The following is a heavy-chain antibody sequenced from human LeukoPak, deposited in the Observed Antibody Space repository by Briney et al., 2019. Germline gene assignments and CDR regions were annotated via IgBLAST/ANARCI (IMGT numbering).Heavy chain of an antibody. J-gene: IGHJ5*02. CDR2: IYYSGST. CDR3: ARLHYDGGWHWFDP. D-gene: IGHD6-19*01. V-gene: IGHV4-59*08. CDR1: GGSISSYY. Sequence: PSETLSLTCTVSGGSISSYYWSWIRQPPGKGLEWIGYIYYSGSTNYNPSLKSRVTISVDTSKNQFSLKLSSVTAADTAVYYCARLHYDGGWHWFDPWGQGTLVTVSS.